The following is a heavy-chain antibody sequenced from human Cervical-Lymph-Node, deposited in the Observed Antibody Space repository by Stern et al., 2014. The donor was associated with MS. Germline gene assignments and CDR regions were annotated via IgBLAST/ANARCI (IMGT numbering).Heavy chain of an antibody. CDR3: ARGRGKRVFDY. J-gene: IGHJ4*02. D-gene: IGHD3-16*01. Sequence: QVKLQQWGAGLLKPSETLSLTCAVSGGAFMGYHWSWIRQSPGQGLEWIGKVNPSGSTNYNPALKGRVSMSVETSKTQFSLNLSSVTAADTAVYYCARGRGKRVFDYWGQGTLVTVSS. CDR1: GGAFMGYH. CDR2: VNPSGST. V-gene: IGHV4-34*01.